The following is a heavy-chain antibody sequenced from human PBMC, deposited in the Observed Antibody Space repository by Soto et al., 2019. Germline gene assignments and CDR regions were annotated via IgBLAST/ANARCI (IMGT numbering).Heavy chain of an antibody. J-gene: IGHJ6*03. CDR1: GGSFRGYD. Sequence: SETLPLTCXVLGGSFRGYDCSCIRKPPGKGLEWIGEINHSGSTNYNPSLKSRVTISVDTSKNQFSLKLSSVTAADTAVYYCARVFGSSWTGGTYYMDVWGKGTTVTVSS. D-gene: IGHD6-13*01. CDR3: ARVFGSSWTGGTYYMDV. V-gene: IGHV4-34*01. CDR2: INHSGST.